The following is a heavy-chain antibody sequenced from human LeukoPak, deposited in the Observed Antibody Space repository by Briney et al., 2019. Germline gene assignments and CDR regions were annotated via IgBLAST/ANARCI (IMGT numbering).Heavy chain of an antibody. V-gene: IGHV3-74*01. CDR1: GFTLSSYW. CDR3: ARALGYSYGYGIY. D-gene: IGHD5-18*01. CDR2: INSDGSTI. J-gene: IGHJ4*02. Sequence: TGGSLRLSCAASGFTLSSYWMHWVRQAPGKGLEWVSRINSDGSTINYADSVKGRFTVSRDNAKNTMYLQMNSLRGEDSAVYFCARALGYSYGYGIYWGQGTLVTVSS.